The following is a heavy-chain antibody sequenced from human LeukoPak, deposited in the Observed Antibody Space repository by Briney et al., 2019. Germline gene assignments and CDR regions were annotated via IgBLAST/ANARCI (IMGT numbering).Heavy chain of an antibody. J-gene: IGHJ3*01. D-gene: IGHD4-17*01. CDR1: GVTFSSHV. CDR2: ISGSGGTT. V-gene: IGHV3-23*01. Sequence: WGSLRLSCAVSGVTFSSHVRSWVRQPPGKGLEWVADISGSGGTTYYADSVKGRITIHRHNTTNTLYLQMNSLRAEDTAVYYCEKGTRTTYAFDVWGQGTMLTASS. CDR3: EKGTRTTYAFDV.